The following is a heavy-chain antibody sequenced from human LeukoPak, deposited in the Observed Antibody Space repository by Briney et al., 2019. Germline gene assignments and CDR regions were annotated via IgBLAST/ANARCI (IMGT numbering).Heavy chain of an antibody. Sequence: ASVKVSCKTSGYTFTSFHMHWVRQAPGQGREWMGMIDPSGGSTTYAQNFQGRVTMTRDTSTNTFYMELSSLRSEDTAVYYCGRDFLHSSTSRPFDYWGQGTLVTVSS. CDR3: GRDFLHSSTSRPFDY. CDR1: GYTFTSFH. V-gene: IGHV1-46*01. CDR2: IDPSGGST. J-gene: IGHJ4*02. D-gene: IGHD2-2*01.